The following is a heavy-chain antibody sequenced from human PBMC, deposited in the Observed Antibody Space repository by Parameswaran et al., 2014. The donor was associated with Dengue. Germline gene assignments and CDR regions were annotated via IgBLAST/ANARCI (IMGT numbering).Heavy chain of an antibody. V-gene: IGHV7-4-1*02. D-gene: IGHD2-15*01. J-gene: IGHJ4*02. Sequence: WVRQAPGQGLEWMGWINTKTGNPAYAQGFTGRFVFSLDTSVSTAYPQISSLKAEDTAVYYCARAVGYCSGGSCYGQDYWGQGTLVTVSS. CDR2: INTKTGNP. CDR3: ARAVGYCSGGSCYGQDY.